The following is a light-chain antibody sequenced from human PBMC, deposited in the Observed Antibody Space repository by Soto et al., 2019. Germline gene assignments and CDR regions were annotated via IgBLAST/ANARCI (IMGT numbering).Light chain of an antibody. Sequence: QPVLTQSPSASASLGASVKLTCTLSSGYSTYAIAWHQQQSEKGPRFLMKINHDGTHSKGDGFFDRFSGSSSGAERHLTISSLQSEDEADYYCQSLGTGIQVFGGGTKLTVL. CDR2: INHDGTH. CDR1: SGYSTYA. J-gene: IGLJ3*02. CDR3: QSLGTGIQV. V-gene: IGLV4-69*01.